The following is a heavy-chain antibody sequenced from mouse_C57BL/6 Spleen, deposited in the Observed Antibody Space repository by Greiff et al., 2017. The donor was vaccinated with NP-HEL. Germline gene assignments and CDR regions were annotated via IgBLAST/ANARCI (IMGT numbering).Heavy chain of an antibody. V-gene: IGHV14-2*01. J-gene: IGHJ2*01. CDR1: GFNIKDYY. D-gene: IGHD1-1*01. CDR2: IDPEDGET. Sequence: EVKLMESGAELVKPGASVKLSCTASGFNIKDYYMHWVKQRTEQGLEWIGRIDPEDGETKYAPKFQGKATITADTSSNTAYLQLSSLTSEDTAVYYCASTVVARDFDYWGQGTTLTVSS. CDR3: ASTVVARDFDY.